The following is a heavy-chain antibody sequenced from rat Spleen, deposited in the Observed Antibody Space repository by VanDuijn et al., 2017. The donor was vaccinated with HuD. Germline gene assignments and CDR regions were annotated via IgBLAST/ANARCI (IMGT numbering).Heavy chain of an antibody. CDR3: ARSPTKNTLAAYYFDY. CDR2: MNPGSGGT. CDR1: GYIFTNYD. Sequence: QVQLQQSGAELTKPGSSVTISCKASGYIFTNYDISWIKQRPGQALEWIGAMNPGSGGTGYNEKFKGKATLTVDKSSSTAFMQLSSLTPEDTAVYFCARSPTKNTLAAYYFDYWGHGVMVTISS. V-gene: IGHV1-60*01. J-gene: IGHJ2*01. D-gene: IGHD2-1*01.